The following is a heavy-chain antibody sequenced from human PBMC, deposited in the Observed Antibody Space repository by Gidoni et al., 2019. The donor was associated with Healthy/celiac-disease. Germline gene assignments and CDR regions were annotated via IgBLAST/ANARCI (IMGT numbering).Heavy chain of an antibody. J-gene: IGHJ6*02. D-gene: IGHD3-9*01. CDR3: ARWAYDILTGDYYYYGMDV. V-gene: IGHV1-69*01. CDR2: IIPIFGTA. CDR1: GGTFSSYA. Sequence: QVQLVQSGAEVKKPGSSVKVSCKASGGTFSSYAISWVRQAPGQGLEWMGGIIPIFGTANYAQKFQGRVTITADESTSTAYMELSSLRSEDTAVYYCARWAYDILTGDYYYYGMDVWGQGTTVTVSS.